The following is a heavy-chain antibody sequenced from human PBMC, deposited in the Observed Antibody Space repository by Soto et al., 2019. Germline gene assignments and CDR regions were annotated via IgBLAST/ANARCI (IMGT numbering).Heavy chain of an antibody. Sequence: QVQLQESGPGLVKPSGTLSLTCAVSGGSISSSNWWSWVRQPPGKGLEWIGEIYHSGSTNYNPSLKIRVTISVDKSKNQFSLKLSSVTAADTAVYYCARGGYDYVWGSYRPYYFDYWGQGTLVTVSS. CDR3: ARGGYDYVWGSYRPYYFDY. V-gene: IGHV4-4*02. J-gene: IGHJ4*02. CDR2: IYHSGST. CDR1: GGSISSSNW. D-gene: IGHD3-16*02.